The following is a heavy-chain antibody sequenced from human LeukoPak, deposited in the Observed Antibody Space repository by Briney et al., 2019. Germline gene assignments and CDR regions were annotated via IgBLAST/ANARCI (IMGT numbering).Heavy chain of an antibody. Sequence: GGSLRLSCAASGFTFSSYSMNWVRQAPGKGLEWVSSISSSSSYIYYADSVKGRFTISRDNAKNSLYLQMNSLRAEDTAVYYCARGTCSSTSCFLLDYWGQGTLVTVSS. J-gene: IGHJ4*02. CDR2: ISSSSSYI. D-gene: IGHD2-2*01. CDR1: GFTFSSYS. CDR3: ARGTCSSTSCFLLDY. V-gene: IGHV3-21*01.